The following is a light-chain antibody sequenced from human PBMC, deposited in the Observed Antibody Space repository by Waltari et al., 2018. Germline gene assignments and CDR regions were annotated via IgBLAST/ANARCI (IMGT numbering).Light chain of an antibody. V-gene: IGLV2-14*03. Sequence: QSALTQPASVSGSPGQSITISCTGTSADVGRDDHVSWYRQYPGKAPKLIIYDVNKRTSGVSDNFTGSKSGNTAYRTFSGLQSEDEADYYCSSHTNTNTFNYVFGTGTSVTVL. CDR2: DVN. CDR1: SADVGRDDH. CDR3: SSHTNTNTFNYV. J-gene: IGLJ1*01.